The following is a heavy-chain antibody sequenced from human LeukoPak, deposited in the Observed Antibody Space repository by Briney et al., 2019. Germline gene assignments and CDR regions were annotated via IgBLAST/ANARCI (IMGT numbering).Heavy chain of an antibody. CDR1: GFTFSSYS. V-gene: IGHV3-23*01. D-gene: IGHD5-12*01. CDR2: ISSNSETT. CDR3: ARRAWLED. Sequence: GGSLRLSCAASGFTFSSYSMNWVRQAPGKGPEWVSLISSNSETTAYADSVRGRFTISRDDSTNTLYLQMDSLRAEDTAVYYCARRAWLEDWGQGTLVTVSS. J-gene: IGHJ4*02.